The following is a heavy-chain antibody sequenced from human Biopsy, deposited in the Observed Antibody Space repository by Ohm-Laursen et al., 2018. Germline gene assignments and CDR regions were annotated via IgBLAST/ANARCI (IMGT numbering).Heavy chain of an antibody. CDR2: IYYSGTT. J-gene: IGHJ6*02. CDR1: GGSISSYY. Sequence: SDTLSLTCTVSGGSISSYYWNWIRQPPGKGLKWIGYIYYSGTTDYSPSLKSRVTISIDKSKNQFFLKLNSVTAADTAVYYCARATNSTGWPYYYFYGMDVWGQGTTVTVSS. D-gene: IGHD2/OR15-2a*01. V-gene: IGHV4-59*07. CDR3: ARATNSTGWPYYYFYGMDV.